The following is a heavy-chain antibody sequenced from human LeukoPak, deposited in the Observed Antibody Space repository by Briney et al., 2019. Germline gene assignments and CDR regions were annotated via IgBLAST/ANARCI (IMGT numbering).Heavy chain of an antibody. V-gene: IGHV1-46*01. CDR2: INPSGGST. D-gene: IGHD5-18*01. J-gene: IGHJ4*02. CDR3: ARGFRDTAMADY. Sequence: ASVKVSCKASGYTFTSYGISWVRQAPGQGLEWMGIINPSGGSTSYAQKFQGRVTMTRDTSTSTVYMELSSLRSEDTAVYYCARGFRDTAMADYWGQGTLVTVSS. CDR1: GYTFTSYG.